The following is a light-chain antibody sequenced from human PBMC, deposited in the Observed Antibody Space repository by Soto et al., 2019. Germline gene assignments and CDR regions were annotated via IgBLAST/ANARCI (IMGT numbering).Light chain of an antibody. CDR2: DAS. Sequence: DIQMTQSPSTLSASVGDRVTITCRASQSISSWLAWYQQKPGKAPKLLIYDASSLESGVPSRFSGSGSGTAFTRTISSLQPDDFATYYCQQYNSYSFGQGTKVEIK. CDR1: QSISSW. CDR3: QQYNSYS. V-gene: IGKV1-5*01. J-gene: IGKJ1*01.